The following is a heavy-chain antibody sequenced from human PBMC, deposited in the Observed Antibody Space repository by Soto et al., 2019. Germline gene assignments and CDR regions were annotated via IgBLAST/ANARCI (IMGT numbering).Heavy chain of an antibody. CDR1: GFTVSSSY. CDR3: AILHFAGHYFDY. V-gene: IGHV3-53*01. CDR2: IYGGGST. J-gene: IGHJ4*02. D-gene: IGHD2-21*01. Sequence: GGSLRLSCATSGFTVSSSYMSCNHQGPGKGLEWCSVIYGGGSTYYADSVKGRFTVSRDNSKNTLYLQMNSLRDEDTAIYFCAILHFAGHYFDYWGQGTLVTVS.